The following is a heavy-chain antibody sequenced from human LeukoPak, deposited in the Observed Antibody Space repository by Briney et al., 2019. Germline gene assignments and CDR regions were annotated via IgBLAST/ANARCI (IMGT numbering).Heavy chain of an antibody. CDR3: ARVSVLGSGELDY. V-gene: IGHV3-48*01. CDR2: ISSSSSTI. D-gene: IGHD3-10*01. Sequence: GGSLRLSCAASGFTFSSYSMNWVRQAPGKGLEWVSYISSSSSTIYYADSVKGRFTISRDNSKNTLYLQMNSLRAEDTAVYYCARVSVLGSGELDYWGQGTLVTVSS. CDR1: GFTFSSYS. J-gene: IGHJ4*02.